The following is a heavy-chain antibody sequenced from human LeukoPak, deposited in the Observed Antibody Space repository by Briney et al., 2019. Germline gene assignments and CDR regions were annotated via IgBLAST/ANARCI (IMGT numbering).Heavy chain of an antibody. CDR3: AKGHQKVVVITTCWFDP. J-gene: IGHJ5*02. V-gene: IGHV3-23*01. CDR1: GFTFSSYA. CDR2: ISGSGGST. D-gene: IGHD3-22*01. Sequence: GGSLRLSCAASGFTFSSYAMSWVRQAPGKGLEWVSAISGSGGSTYYADSVKGRFTISRDNSKNTLYLQMNSLRAEDTAVYYCAKGHQKVVVITTCWFDPWGQGTLVTVSS.